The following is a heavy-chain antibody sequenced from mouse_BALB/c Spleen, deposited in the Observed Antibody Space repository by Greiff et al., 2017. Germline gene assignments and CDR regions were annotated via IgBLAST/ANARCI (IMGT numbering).Heavy chain of an antibody. V-gene: IGHV5-4*02. CDR3: ARGLTTVRYFDV. D-gene: IGHD1-1*01. CDR1: GFTFSDYY. J-gene: IGHJ1*01. CDR2: ISDGGSYT. Sequence: EVQRVESGGGLVKPGGSLKLSCAASGFTFSDYYMYWVRQTPEKRLEWVATISDGGSYTYYPDSVKGRFTISRDNAKNNLYLQMSSLKSEDTAMYYCARGLTTVRYFDVWGAGTTVTVSS.